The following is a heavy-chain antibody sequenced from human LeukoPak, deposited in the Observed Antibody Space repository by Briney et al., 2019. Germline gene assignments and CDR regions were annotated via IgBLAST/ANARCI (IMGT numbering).Heavy chain of an antibody. V-gene: IGHV4-31*03. CDR1: GGSISSGGYY. J-gene: IGHJ4*02. CDR2: IYYSGST. Sequence: PSETLSLTCTVSGGSISSGGYYWSWIRQHPGKGLEWIGYIYYSGSTYYNPSLKSRVTISADTSKNQFSLKLSSVTAADTAVYYCARVEYSYGPVLYYFDYWGQGTLVTVSS. D-gene: IGHD5-18*01. CDR3: ARVEYSYGPVLYYFDY.